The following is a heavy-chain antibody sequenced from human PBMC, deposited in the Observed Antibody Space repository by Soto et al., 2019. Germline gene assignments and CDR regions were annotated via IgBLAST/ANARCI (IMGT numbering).Heavy chain of an antibody. CDR1: GGSFSGYY. CDR3: ARAWPDVARPVYCSSTSGRTMIFDY. Sequence: PSETLSLTCAVSGGSFSGYYWSWIRQPPGKGLEWIGEINHSGSTNYNPSLKSRVTISVDTSKNQFSLKLSSVTAADTAVYYCARAWPDVARPVYCSSTSGRTMIFDYWGQGTLVTVS. D-gene: IGHD2-2*01. V-gene: IGHV4-34*01. CDR2: INHSGST. J-gene: IGHJ4*02.